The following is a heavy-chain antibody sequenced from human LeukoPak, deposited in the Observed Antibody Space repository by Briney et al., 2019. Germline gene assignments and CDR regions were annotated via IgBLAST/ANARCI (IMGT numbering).Heavy chain of an antibody. D-gene: IGHD3-22*01. Sequence: GGSLRLSCAASGFTFSSYAMSWVRQAPGKGLEWVSAISGSGGSTYYADSVKGRFTISRDNSKNTLYLQMNSLRAEDTAVYYCAKTPRGYYDSSGLDYWGQGTLVTVSS. V-gene: IGHV3-23*01. J-gene: IGHJ4*02. CDR1: GFTFSSYA. CDR3: AKTPRGYYDSSGLDY. CDR2: ISGSGGST.